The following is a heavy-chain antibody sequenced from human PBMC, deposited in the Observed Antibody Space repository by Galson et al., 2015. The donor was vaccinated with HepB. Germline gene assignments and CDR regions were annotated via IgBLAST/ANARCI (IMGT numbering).Heavy chain of an antibody. CDR2: ISYDGSNK. CDR3: AKDLKWMTGVVPAATGQYYYYYGMDV. J-gene: IGHJ6*02. D-gene: IGHD2-2*01. CDR1: GFTFSSYG. V-gene: IGHV3-30*18. Sequence: SLRLSCAASGFTFSSYGMHWVRQAPGKGLEWVAVISYDGSNKYYADSVKGRFTISRDNSKNTLYLQMNSLRAEDTAVYYCAKDLKWMTGVVPAATGQYYYYYGMDVWGQGTTVTVSS.